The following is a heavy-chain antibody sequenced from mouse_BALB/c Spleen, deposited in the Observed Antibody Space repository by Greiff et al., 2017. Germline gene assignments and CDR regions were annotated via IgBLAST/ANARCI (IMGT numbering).Heavy chain of an antibody. CDR3: ARDSPGGGAMDY. V-gene: IGHV5-9-4*01. CDR2: ISSGGSYT. J-gene: IGHJ4*01. CDR1: GFTFSSYA. Sequence: EVQRVESGGGLVKPGGSLKLSCAASGFTFSSYAMSWVRQSPEKRLEWVAEISSGGSYTYYPDTVTGRFTISRDNTKNTLYLEMSSLRSEDTAMYSSARDSPGGGAMDYWGQGTSVTVSS.